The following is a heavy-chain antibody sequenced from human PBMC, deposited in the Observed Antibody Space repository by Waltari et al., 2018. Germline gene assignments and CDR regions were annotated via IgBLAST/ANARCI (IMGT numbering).Heavy chain of an antibody. CDR3: ARRRLYYYDSSGYYIDY. J-gene: IGHJ4*02. CDR2: IKQDGSEK. Sequence: EVQLVESGGGLVQPGGSLRLSCAASGFTFSSYWMSWVRQAPGKGLEWVANIKQDGSEKYYVDSVKGRFTISRDNAKNSLYLQMNSLRAEDTAVYYCARRRLYYYDSSGYYIDYWGQGTLVTVSS. CDR1: GFTFSSYW. D-gene: IGHD3-22*01. V-gene: IGHV3-7*01.